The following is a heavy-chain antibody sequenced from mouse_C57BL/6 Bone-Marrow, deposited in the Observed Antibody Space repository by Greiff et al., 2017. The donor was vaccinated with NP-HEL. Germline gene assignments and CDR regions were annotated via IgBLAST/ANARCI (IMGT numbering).Heavy chain of an antibody. V-gene: IGHV1-19*01. CDR3: ARDGMVTGDY. D-gene: IGHD2-2*01. J-gene: IGHJ2*01. Sequence: VQLQQSGPVLVKPGASVKMSCKASGYTFTDYYMNWVKQSHGKSLEWIGVINPYNGGTSYNQKFKGKATLTVDKSSSTAYMELNSLTSEDSAVYYCARDGMVTGDYWGQGTTLTVSS. CDR1: GYTFTDYY. CDR2: INPYNGGT.